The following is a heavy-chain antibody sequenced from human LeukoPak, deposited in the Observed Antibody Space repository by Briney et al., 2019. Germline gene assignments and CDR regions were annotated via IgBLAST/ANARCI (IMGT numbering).Heavy chain of an antibody. CDR3: ASIRGSYSIDY. D-gene: IGHD1-26*01. V-gene: IGHV4-39*01. CDR1: GGSISSSSYY. Sequence: PSETLSLTCTASGGSISSSSYYWGWIRQPPGKRLEWIGSIYFSGGTYYNPSLKSRVTVSVDTSNNQFSLNLSSVTAADTGVYYCASIRGSYSIDYWGQGTLVTVSS. CDR2: IYFSGGT. J-gene: IGHJ4*02.